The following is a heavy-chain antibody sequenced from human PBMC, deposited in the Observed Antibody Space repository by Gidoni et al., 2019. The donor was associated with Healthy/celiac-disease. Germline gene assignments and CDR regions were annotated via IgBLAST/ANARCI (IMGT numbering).Heavy chain of an antibody. CDR1: GFTFSSYG. V-gene: IGHV3-33*01. J-gene: IGHJ1*01. D-gene: IGHD6-13*01. CDR2: IWYDGSNK. Sequence: QVQLVESGGGVVQPGRSLRLSCAASGFTFSSYGMHWVRQAPGKGLAWVAVIWYDGSNKYYADSVKGRYTISRDNSKNTLYLQMNSLRAEDTAVYYCARGSGSSWYGTVAVQHWGQGTLVTVSS. CDR3: ARGSGSSWYGTVAVQH.